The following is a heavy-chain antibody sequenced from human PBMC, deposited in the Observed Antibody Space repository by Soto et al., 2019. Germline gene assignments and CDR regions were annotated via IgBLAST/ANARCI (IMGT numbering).Heavy chain of an antibody. Sequence: PSETLSLTCTVSGGSVRSGTYSWSWFRQPPGQGLEWVGYIYSIGSTNHNPSRKSRVTISVDTTKNQFSLKRSSVTAADTAVYYCARGGDIIRARRPFDYWGQGTLVTVSS. D-gene: IGHD2-21*01. J-gene: IGHJ4*02. CDR2: IYSIGST. CDR3: ARGGDIIRARRPFDY. V-gene: IGHV4-61*01. CDR1: GGSVRSGTYS.